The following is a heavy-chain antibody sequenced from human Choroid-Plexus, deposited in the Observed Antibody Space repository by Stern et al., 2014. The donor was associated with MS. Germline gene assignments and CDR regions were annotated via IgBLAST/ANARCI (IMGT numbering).Heavy chain of an antibody. V-gene: IGHV3-30*18. CDR3: AKDRQYLTYFFDH. D-gene: IGHD2/OR15-2a*01. J-gene: IGHJ5*02. CDR2: VSHDGSYK. Sequence: QVQLVQSGGGVVQPGRPLRLSCVASGFTFGSCAMHWVRQAPGKGLEWVGGVSHDGSYKYYADSVKGRFTISRDNSHNTLYMQMSSLRPEDTAVYYCAKDRQYLTYFFDHWGQGSLVTVSS. CDR1: GFTFGSCA.